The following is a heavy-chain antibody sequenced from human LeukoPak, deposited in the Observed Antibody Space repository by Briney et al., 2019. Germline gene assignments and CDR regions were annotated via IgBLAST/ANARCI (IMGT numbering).Heavy chain of an antibody. CDR3: ARGGGYASPIGY. Sequence: KPSETLSLTCTLSGGSISTYYWSWIWQPPGKGLEWIGYIYHSGSTNYNPSLKSRVTISVDTSKNQFSLKLSSVTAADTAVYYCARGGGYASPIGYWGQGALVTVSS. D-gene: IGHD5-12*01. CDR1: GGSISTYY. V-gene: IGHV4-59*01. J-gene: IGHJ4*02. CDR2: IYHSGST.